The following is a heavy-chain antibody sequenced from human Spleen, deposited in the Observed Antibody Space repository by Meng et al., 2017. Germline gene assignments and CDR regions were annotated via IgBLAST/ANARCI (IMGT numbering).Heavy chain of an antibody. CDR3: ARDPTELGYYYYGMDV. Sequence: SVKVSCKASGGTFSSYAMSWVRQAPGQGLEWMGGIIPIFGTANYAQKFQGRVTITADESTSTAYMELSSLRSDDTAVYYCARDPTELGYYYYGMDVWGQGTTVTVSS. CDR2: IIPIFGTA. J-gene: IGHJ6*02. V-gene: IGHV1-69*13. CDR1: GGTFSSYA. D-gene: IGHD1-14*01.